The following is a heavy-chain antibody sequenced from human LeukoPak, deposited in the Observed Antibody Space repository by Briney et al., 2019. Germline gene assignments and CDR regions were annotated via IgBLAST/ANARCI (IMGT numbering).Heavy chain of an antibody. CDR2: IYYSGST. J-gene: IGHJ6*03. V-gene: IGHV4-59*11. CDR3: ARVRDYYDSSGYVYYYYMDV. D-gene: IGHD3-22*01. Sequence: SETLSLTCTVSGGSISSHYWSWIRQPPGKGLEWIGYIYYSGSTNYNPSLKSRVTISVDTSKNQFSLKLSSVTAADTAVYYCARVRDYYDSSGYVYYYYMDVWGKGTTVAVSS. CDR1: GGSISSHY.